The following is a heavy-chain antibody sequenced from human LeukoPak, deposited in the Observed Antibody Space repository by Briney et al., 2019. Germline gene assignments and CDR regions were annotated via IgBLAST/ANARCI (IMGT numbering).Heavy chain of an antibody. CDR1: GGSIRSSYYY. Sequence: SETLSLTCTVSGGSIRSSYYYWGWIRQLPGKGLEWIGSIYDSGSTYYNPSLKSRVTISVDTSKNQFSLKLNSVTAADTAVYYCAVKYYDSSGYYGLFDYWGQGTLVTVSS. D-gene: IGHD3-22*01. J-gene: IGHJ4*02. V-gene: IGHV4-39*01. CDR2: IYDSGST. CDR3: AVKYYDSSGYYGLFDY.